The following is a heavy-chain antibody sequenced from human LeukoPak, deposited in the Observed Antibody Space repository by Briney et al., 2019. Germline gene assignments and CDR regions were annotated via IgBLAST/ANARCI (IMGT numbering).Heavy chain of an antibody. CDR3: AKDRDSSGYIDY. J-gene: IGHJ4*02. CDR1: GFTFSSYG. D-gene: IGHD3-22*01. Sequence: GRSLRLSCAASGFTFSSYGMHWVRQAPGKGLEWVAVISYDGSNKYYADSVKGRFTISRDDSKNTLYPQMNSLRAEDTAVYYCAKDRDSSGYIDYWGQGTLVTVSS. CDR2: ISYDGSNK. V-gene: IGHV3-30*18.